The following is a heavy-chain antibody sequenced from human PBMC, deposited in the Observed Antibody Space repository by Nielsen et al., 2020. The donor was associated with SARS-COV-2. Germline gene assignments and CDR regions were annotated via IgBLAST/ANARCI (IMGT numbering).Heavy chain of an antibody. CDR1: GFTCSSYW. CDR2: IKQDGSEK. CDR3: VRDSSVVIWSGYPVD. V-gene: IGHV3-7*01. Sequence: GGSLRLSCAVSGFTCSSYWLNRVRQAPGKGLEWVVNIKQDGSEKYYGDSVKGRFTISRDNAKNSLYLQMNSLRAEDTAVYYCVRDSSVVIWSGYPVDWGQGTLVTVSS. D-gene: IGHD3-3*01. J-gene: IGHJ4*02.